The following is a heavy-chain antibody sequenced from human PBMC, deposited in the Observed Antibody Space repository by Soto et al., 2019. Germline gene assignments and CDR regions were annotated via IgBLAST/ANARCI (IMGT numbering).Heavy chain of an antibody. CDR2: TYYRSKWYN. D-gene: IGHD3-10*01. CDR3: ARELWFGVSADWFDP. J-gene: IGHJ5*02. CDR1: GDSVSSNSAA. V-gene: IGHV6-1*01. Sequence: SQTLSLTCAISGDSVSSNSAAWNWIRQSPSRGLEWLGRTYYRSKWYNDYAVSVKSRITINPDTSKNQFSLQLISVTPEDTAVYYCARELWFGVSADWFDPWGQGXPVTVSS.